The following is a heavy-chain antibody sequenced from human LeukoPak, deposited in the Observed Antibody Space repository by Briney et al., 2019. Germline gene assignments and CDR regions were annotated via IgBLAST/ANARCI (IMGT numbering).Heavy chain of an antibody. J-gene: IGHJ4*02. CDR1: GFTFSNYA. V-gene: IGHV3-21*01. Sequence: GGSLRLSCAASGFTFSNYAMGWVRQAPGKGLEWVSSLSSTSINIYYADSVKGRFTISRDNAKNSLYLQMNSLRAEDTAVYYCARLSMTSYGKYYFEYWGQGTLVTVSS. CDR3: ARLSMTSYGKYYFEY. D-gene: IGHD3-10*01. CDR2: LSSTSINI.